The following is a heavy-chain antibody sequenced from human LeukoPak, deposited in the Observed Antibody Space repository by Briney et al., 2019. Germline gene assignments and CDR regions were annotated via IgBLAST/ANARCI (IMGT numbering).Heavy chain of an antibody. J-gene: IGHJ4*02. V-gene: IGHV4-34*01. D-gene: IGHD1-7*01. CDR3: ARTLSNWNYVGD. Sequence: PSETLSLTCAVYGGSFRGYYWSWIRQPPGKGLEWIGEINHSGSTNYNPSLKSRVTISVDTSKNQFSLKLSSVTAADTAVYYCARTLSNWNYVGDWGQGALVTVSS. CDR2: INHSGST. CDR1: GGSFRGYY.